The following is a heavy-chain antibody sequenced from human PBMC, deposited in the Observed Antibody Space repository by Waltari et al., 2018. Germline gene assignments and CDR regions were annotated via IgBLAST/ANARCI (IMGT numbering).Heavy chain of an antibody. V-gene: IGHV4-34*01. Sequence: QVQLQQWGAGLVRPSETLSLTCAVYCGSFMDGSWSRIRQSPGKGLGWFGEVNRRGSDNYNPSLKSRLSMSVDTSQNQLSLRLSSVTAADTGLYYCARRVTMTKNFGEKIKQSYPYMDVWGAGTTVIVSS. CDR3: ARRVTMTKNFGEKIKQSYPYMDV. D-gene: IGHD4-17*01. CDR2: VNRRGSD. CDR1: CGSFMDGS. J-gene: IGHJ6*03.